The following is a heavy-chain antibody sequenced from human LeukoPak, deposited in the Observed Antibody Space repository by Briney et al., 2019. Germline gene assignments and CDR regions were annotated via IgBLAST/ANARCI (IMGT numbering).Heavy chain of an antibody. CDR1: RLSLSTSGVG. V-gene: IGHV2-5*02. J-gene: IGHJ4*02. D-gene: IGHD5-18*01. CDR3: AQFHTSRVTFDY. CDR2: IYWDDDK. Sequence: SGPTLVNPTRTRTLTCSLSRLSLSTSGVGVGWIRQPPGKALEWLAVIYWDDDKRYSPSLKSRLSITKDTSNSQVVLSMTNMDPVDTASYYSAQFHTSRVTFDYWGQGTLVTVSS.